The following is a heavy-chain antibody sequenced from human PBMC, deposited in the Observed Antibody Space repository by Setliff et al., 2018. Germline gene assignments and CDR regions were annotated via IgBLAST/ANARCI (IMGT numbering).Heavy chain of an antibody. D-gene: IGHD4-17*01. CDR2: INHSGTT. CDR1: GVSFSDYY. CDR3: ARPHGGDYAFDI. V-gene: IGHV4-34*10. Sequence: PSETLSLTCTVYGVSFSDYYWGWVRQSPGKGLDWIGEINHSGTTNYDPSLEGRISISVDTSKNQVSLKLSSVTAADTAVYYCARPHGGDYAFDIWGQGTMVTVSS. J-gene: IGHJ3*02.